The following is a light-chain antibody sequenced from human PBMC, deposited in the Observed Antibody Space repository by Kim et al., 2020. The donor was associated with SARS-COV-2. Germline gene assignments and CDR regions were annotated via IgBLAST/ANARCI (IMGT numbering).Light chain of an antibody. CDR1: SLRSYY. J-gene: IGLJ3*02. CDR2: GKN. V-gene: IGLV3-19*01. CDR3: NSRDSSGNHLWV. Sequence: SSELTQDPAVSVALGQTVRITCQGDSLRSYYASWYQQKPGQAPVLVIYGKNNRPSGIPDRFPGSSSGNTASLTITGAQAEDEADYYCNSRDSSGNHLWVF.